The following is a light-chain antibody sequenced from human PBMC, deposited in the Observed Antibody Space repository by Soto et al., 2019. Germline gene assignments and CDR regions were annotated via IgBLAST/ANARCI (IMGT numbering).Light chain of an antibody. CDR3: QQYNSYS. V-gene: IGKV3-11*01. Sequence: EIVLTQSPATLSVSPGERATLSCRASQSVNKHLAWYQHKPGRAPRLLIYDTSYRATGIPARFSGSGSGTDFTLTISSLEPEDLAVYYCQQYNSYSFGQGTKVEIK. CDR2: DTS. J-gene: IGKJ1*01. CDR1: QSVNKH.